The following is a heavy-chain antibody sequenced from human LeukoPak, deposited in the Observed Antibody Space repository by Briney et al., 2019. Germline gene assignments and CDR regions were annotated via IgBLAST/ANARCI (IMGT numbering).Heavy chain of an antibody. CDR1: GGTFSSYA. CDR2: IIPIFGTA. D-gene: IGHD5/OR15-5a*01. V-gene: IGHV1-69*05. CDR3: ARDIYAGANWFDP. Sequence: SVKVSCKASGGTFSSYAIIWVRQAPGQGLEWMGGIIPIFGTANYAQKFQGRVTITTDESTSTAYMELSSLRSEDTAVYYCARDIYAGANWFDPWGQGTLVTVSS. J-gene: IGHJ5*02.